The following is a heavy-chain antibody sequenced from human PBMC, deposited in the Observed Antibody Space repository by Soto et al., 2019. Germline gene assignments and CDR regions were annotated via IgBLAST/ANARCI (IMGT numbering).Heavy chain of an antibody. Sequence: QVQLVESGGGVVQPGRSLRLSCAASGFTFSSYGMHWVRQAPGKGLEWVAVIWYDGSNKYYADSVKGRFTISRDNSKNTLYLQMNSLRAEDTAVYYCARDFRPYSSSWYVLDYWGQGTLVTVSS. CDR1: GFTFSSYG. J-gene: IGHJ4*02. V-gene: IGHV3-33*01. D-gene: IGHD6-13*01. CDR2: IWYDGSNK. CDR3: ARDFRPYSSSWYVLDY.